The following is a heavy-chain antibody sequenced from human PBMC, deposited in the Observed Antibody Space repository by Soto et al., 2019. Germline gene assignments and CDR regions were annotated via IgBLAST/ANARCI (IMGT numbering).Heavy chain of an antibody. Sequence: QVQLQESGPGLVKPSQTLSLTCTVSGDSIRSGDYYWSWIRQPPGKGLEWIGYIYYSGSTYYNPSLKSRNTISLDPSQNQFALNLSSVTAADTAVYYCARGGKWFDPWGQGTLVTVSS. CDR3: ARGGKWFDP. J-gene: IGHJ5*02. V-gene: IGHV4-30-4*01. D-gene: IGHD3-16*01. CDR1: GDSIRSGDYY. CDR2: IYYSGST.